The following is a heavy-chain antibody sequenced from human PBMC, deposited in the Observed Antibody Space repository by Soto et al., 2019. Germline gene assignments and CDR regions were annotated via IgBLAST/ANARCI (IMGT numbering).Heavy chain of an antibody. Sequence: PGGSLRLSCAASGFTFSDYYMIWIRQAPGKGLEWVSYISSSGSTIYYADSVKGRFTISRDNAKNSLYLQMNSLRAEDTAVYYCASDSSGWLYYFDYWGQGTLVTVSS. V-gene: IGHV3-11*01. CDR1: GFTFSDYY. J-gene: IGHJ4*02. CDR2: ISSSGSTI. D-gene: IGHD6-19*01. CDR3: ASDSSGWLYYFDY.